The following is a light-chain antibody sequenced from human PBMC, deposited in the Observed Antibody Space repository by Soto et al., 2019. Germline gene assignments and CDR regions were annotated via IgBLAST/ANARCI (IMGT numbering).Light chain of an antibody. Sequence: QSVLTQPRSVSGSPGQPVTISCTGTSSDVGGYNYVSWYQQHPGKAPKLMIYDVSTRPSGVPDRFSGSKSGNTASLTISGLQAEDEADYYCSSYAGSNSVVFGGGTQLTVL. CDR3: SSYAGSNSVV. CDR1: SSDVGGYNY. CDR2: DVS. V-gene: IGLV2-11*01. J-gene: IGLJ2*01.